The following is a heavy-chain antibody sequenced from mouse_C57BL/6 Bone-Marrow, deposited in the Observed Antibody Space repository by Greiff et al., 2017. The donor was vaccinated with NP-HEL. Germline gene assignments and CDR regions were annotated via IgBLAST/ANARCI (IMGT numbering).Heavy chain of an antibody. Sequence: EVMLVESGGDLVKPGGSLKLSCAASGFTFSSYGMSWVRQTPDKRLEWVATISSGGSYTYYPDSVKGRFNISRDNAKNTLYLQMSSLKSEDTAMYYCARRGYYGSSYVYAMDYWGQGTSVTVSS. CDR3: ARRGYYGSSYVYAMDY. CDR2: ISSGGSYT. J-gene: IGHJ4*01. D-gene: IGHD1-1*01. V-gene: IGHV5-6*01. CDR1: GFTFSSYG.